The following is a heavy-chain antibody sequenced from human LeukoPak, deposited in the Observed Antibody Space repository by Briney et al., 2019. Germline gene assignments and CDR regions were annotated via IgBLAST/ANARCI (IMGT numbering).Heavy chain of an antibody. CDR2: ISSSGSTT. D-gene: IGHD6-13*01. J-gene: IGHJ6*03. CDR3: ARGYSSSWHHYYYYMDV. V-gene: IGHV3-48*03. Sequence: GGSLRLSCAASGFTFSSYEMNWVRQAPGKGLEWVSYISSSGSTTYYADSVKGRFTISRDNAKNSLYLQMNSLRAEDTAVYYCARGYSSSWHHYYYYMDVWGKGTTVTVSS. CDR1: GFTFSSYE.